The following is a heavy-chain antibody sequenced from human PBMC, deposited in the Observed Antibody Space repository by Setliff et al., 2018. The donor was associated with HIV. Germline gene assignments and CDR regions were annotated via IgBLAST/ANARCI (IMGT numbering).Heavy chain of an antibody. CDR3: ATGHLGGSYNVFDI. J-gene: IGHJ3*02. CDR1: GYTFTDYY. CDR2: VDPEDGET. V-gene: IGHV1-69-2*01. D-gene: IGHD1-26*01. Sequence: ASVKVSCKASGYTFTDYYMHWVQQAPGKGLEWMGRVDPEDGETIYAEKFQGRATIIADTSTDTAYMELSSLRSEDTAVYYCATGHLGGSYNVFDIWGQGTMVTVSS.